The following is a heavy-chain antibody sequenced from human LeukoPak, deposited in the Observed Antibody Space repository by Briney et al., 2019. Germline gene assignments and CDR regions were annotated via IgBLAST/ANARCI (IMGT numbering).Heavy chain of an antibody. J-gene: IGHJ4*02. V-gene: IGHV1-69*04. CDR3: ARSGMDYYDSSGYYFDY. CDR2: IIPIFGIA. D-gene: IGHD3-22*01. Sequence: SVTVSCKASGGTFSSYAISWVRQAPGQGLEWMGRIIPIFGIANYAQKFQGRVTITADKSTSTAYMELSSLRSEDTAVYYCARSGMDYYDSSGYYFDYWGQGTLVTVSS. CDR1: GGTFSSYA.